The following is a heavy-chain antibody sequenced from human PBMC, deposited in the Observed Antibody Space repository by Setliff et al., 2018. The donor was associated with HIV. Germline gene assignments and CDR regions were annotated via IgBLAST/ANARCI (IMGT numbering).Heavy chain of an antibody. J-gene: IGHJ4*02. CDR2: VKSQSDGGTI. V-gene: IGHV3-15*05. Sequence: PGGSLRLSCAASGFTASGFSFSNAAMNWVRQAPGKGLEWVGRVKSQSDGGTITYGAPVKGRFTISRDDSKNTLYLQMSSLKTEDTAVYYCTTESVFLDYFFDYWGQGTLVTVSS. D-gene: IGHD3-9*01. CDR1: GFSFSNAA. CDR3: TTESVFLDYFFDY.